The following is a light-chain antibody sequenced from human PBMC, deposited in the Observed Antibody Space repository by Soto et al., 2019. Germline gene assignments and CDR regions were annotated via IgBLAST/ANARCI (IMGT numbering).Light chain of an antibody. Sequence: DIQMTQSPSSLSVSVGDRVTITCQASQDISNYLNWYQQKPGKAPKLLSYDASNLQTGVPSRFSGSGSGTDFSFTISSLQPEDIATYYCQQYDNLPYTFGQGTKLEIK. CDR1: QDISNY. CDR2: DAS. J-gene: IGKJ2*01. V-gene: IGKV1-33*01. CDR3: QQYDNLPYT.